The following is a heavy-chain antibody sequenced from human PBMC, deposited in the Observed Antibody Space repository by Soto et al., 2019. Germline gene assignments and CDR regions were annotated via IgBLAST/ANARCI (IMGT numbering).Heavy chain of an antibody. CDR2: IWYDGSNK. CDR3: AREAVAGPLDY. J-gene: IGHJ4*02. Sequence: GGSMRLSCAASGFNFSSYGMHWVRQAPGKGLEWVAVIWYDGSNKYYADSVKGRFTISRDNSKNTLYLQMNSLRAEDKAVYYCAREAVAGPLDYWGQGTLVTVSS. CDR1: GFNFSSYG. D-gene: IGHD6-19*01. V-gene: IGHV3-33*01.